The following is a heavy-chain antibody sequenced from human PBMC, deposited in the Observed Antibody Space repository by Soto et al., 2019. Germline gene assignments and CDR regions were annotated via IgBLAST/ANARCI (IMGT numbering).Heavy chain of an antibody. J-gene: IGHJ4*02. D-gene: IGHD4-17*01. Sequence: GGSLRLSCAASGFTFSSYAMSWVRQAPGKGLEWVSAISGSGGSTYYADSVKGRFTISRDNAKNTLYLQMNSLRAEDTAVYYCAMAYGGGYYFDYWGQGTLVTVSS. CDR1: GFTFSSYA. V-gene: IGHV3-23*01. CDR2: ISGSGGST. CDR3: AMAYGGGYYFDY.